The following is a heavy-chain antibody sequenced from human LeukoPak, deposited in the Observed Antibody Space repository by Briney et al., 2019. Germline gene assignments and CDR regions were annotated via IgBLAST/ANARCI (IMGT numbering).Heavy chain of an antibody. CDR2: IYYSGST. D-gene: IGHD6-6*01. CDR3: ARVAVVAARPGSVDY. V-gene: IGHV4-30-4*08. J-gene: IGHJ4*02. CDR1: GGSISSGDYY. Sequence: SGTLSLTCIVSGGSISSGDYYWNWIRQPPGKGLEWIGYIYYSGSTYYNPSLKSRLTISVDTSKNQFSLRLSSVTAADTAVYYCARVAVVAARPGSVDYWGQGTLVTVSS.